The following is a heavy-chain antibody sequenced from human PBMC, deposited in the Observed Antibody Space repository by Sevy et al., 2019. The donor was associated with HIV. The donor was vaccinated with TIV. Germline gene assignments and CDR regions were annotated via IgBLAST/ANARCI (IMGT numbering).Heavy chain of an antibody. CDR1: GISFTTSG. V-gene: IGHV3-30*18. CDR3: AKDFTGYNGMDV. J-gene: IGHJ6*02. D-gene: IGHD3-9*01. Sequence: GGSLRLSCVVSGISFTTSGMHWVRQAPGKGLEGVAVISYHGRDKFNAESVKGRSTISRDKSKNMLYLQMNSLRAEDTAVYYCAKDFTGYNGMDVWGQGTMVTVSS. CDR2: ISYHGRDK.